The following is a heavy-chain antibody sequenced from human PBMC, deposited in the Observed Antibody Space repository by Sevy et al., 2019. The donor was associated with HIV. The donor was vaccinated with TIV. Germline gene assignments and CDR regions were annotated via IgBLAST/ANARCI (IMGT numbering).Heavy chain of an antibody. D-gene: IGHD3-22*01. J-gene: IGHJ4*02. V-gene: IGHV3-23*01. CDR2: ITGSGGPT. Sequence: RGSLRLSCAASRFTFSTYAMSWVRQAPGKGLEWVSAITGSGGPTYYVDSVRGRFTISRDNSKSTLFLQMNSLTAEDTAVYYCAKEAPGYNYDTSGSFDYWGQGILVTVSS. CDR1: RFTFSTYA. CDR3: AKEAPGYNYDTSGSFDY.